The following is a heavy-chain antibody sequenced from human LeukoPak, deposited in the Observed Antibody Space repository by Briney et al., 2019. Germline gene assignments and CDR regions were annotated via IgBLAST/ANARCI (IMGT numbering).Heavy chain of an antibody. CDR2: IHYTGST. D-gene: IGHD4-11*01. J-gene: IGHJ6*03. CDR3: ARVYPRLQDYYMDV. CDR1: GGSFSGYY. Sequence: SETLSLTCAVYGGSFSGYYWSWIRQPPRKGLEWIGYIHYTGSTNYNPSLKSRVTISVDTSKNQFSLKLSSVTAADTAVYYCARVYPRLQDYYMDVWGKGTTVTVSS. V-gene: IGHV4-59*08.